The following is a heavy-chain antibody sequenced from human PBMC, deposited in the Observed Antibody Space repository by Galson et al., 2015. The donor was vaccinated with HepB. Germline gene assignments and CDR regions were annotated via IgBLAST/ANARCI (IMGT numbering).Heavy chain of an antibody. J-gene: IGHJ4*02. CDR2: IWYDGSNK. CDR1: GFTFSGYG. V-gene: IGHV3-33*01. D-gene: IGHD3-22*01. CDR3: ARGAPPPYYYDSSGYSDY. Sequence: SLRLSCAASGFTFSGYGMHWVRQAPGKGLEWVAVIWYDGSNKYYADSVKGRFTISRDNSKNTLYLQMNSLRAEDTAVYYCARGAPPPYYYDSSGYSDYWGQGTLVTVSS.